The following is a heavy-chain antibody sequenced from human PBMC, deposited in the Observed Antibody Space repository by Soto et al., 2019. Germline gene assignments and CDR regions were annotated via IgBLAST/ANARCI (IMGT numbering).Heavy chain of an antibody. J-gene: IGHJ4*02. CDR3: AKDPHPYYYDSSGYYDY. Sequence: PGGSLRLSCSASGFTFSSYGMHWVRQAPGKGLEWVAVISYDGSNKYYADSVKGRFTISRDNSKNTLYLQMNSLRAEDTAVYYCAKDPHPYYYDSSGYYDYWGQGTLVTVSS. CDR2: ISYDGSNK. V-gene: IGHV3-30*18. CDR1: GFTFSSYG. D-gene: IGHD3-22*01.